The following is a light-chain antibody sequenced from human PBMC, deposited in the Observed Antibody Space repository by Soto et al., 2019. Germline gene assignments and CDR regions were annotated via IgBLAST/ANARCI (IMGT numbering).Light chain of an antibody. V-gene: IGKV3-20*01. CDR1: QYVISNY. CDR3: QQYGRSPRT. Sequence: EIVLTQSPGTLSLSPGERATLSCRASQYVISNYVAWYQQKPGQAPRLLMYGASTRATGIPDRFSGSGSGTDFTLTISRLEPEDSSMYFCQQYGRSPRTFGQGTKVDIK. J-gene: IGKJ1*01. CDR2: GAS.